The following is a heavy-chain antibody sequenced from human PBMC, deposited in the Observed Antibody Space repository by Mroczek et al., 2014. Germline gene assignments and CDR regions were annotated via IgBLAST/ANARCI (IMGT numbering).Heavy chain of an antibody. D-gene: IGHD2-2*01. J-gene: IGHJ4*02. CDR1: GGSISSGDYY. CDR2: IYYSGST. CDR3: ASTKEGYCSSTSCRPYYFDY. V-gene: IGHV4-30-4*01. Sequence: QVQLVESGPGLVKPSQTLSLTCTVSGGSISSGDYYWSWIRQPPGKGLEWIGYIYYSGSTYYNPSLKSRVTISVDTSKNQFSLKLSSVTAADTAVYYCASTKEGYCSSTSCRPYYFDYWGQGTLVTVSS.